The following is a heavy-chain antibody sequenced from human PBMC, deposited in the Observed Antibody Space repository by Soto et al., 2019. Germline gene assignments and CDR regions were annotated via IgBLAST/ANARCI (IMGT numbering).Heavy chain of an antibody. J-gene: IGHJ4*02. CDR3: ARPAIAAAVSAFDY. Sequence: SETLSLTCAVYGGSCSGYYWSWIRQPPGKGLEWIGEINHSGSTNYNPSLKSRVTISVDTSKNQFSLKLSSVTAADTAVYYCARPAIAAAVSAFDYWGQGTLVTVSS. CDR1: GGSCSGYY. V-gene: IGHV4-34*01. D-gene: IGHD6-13*01. CDR2: INHSGST.